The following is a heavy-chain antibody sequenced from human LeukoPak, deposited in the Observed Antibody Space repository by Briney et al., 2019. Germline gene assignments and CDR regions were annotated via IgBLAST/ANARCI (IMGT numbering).Heavy chain of an antibody. V-gene: IGHV3-23*01. CDR1: GFTFSSYA. D-gene: IGHD6-19*01. CDR3: AKGDSGWYDFDY. J-gene: IGHJ4*02. CDR2: ISGSGGST. Sequence: GGSVRLSCEASGFTFSSYAMSWVRQAPGKGLEWVSAISGSGGSTYYADSVKGRFTISRDNSKNTLYLQMNSLRAEDTAVYYCAKGDSGWYDFDYWGQGTLVTVSS.